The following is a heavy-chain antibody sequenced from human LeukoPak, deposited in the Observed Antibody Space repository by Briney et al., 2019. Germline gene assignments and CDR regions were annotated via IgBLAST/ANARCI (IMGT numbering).Heavy chain of an antibody. V-gene: IGHV3-48*03. CDR2: ISSSGSTI. CDR3: ARERGDRWIQREPADY. D-gene: IGHD5-18*01. J-gene: IGHJ4*02. Sequence: GGSLRLSCAASGFTFNSYEMNWVRQAPGKGLEWGSYISSSGSTIYYADSVKGRFTISRDNAKNSLYLQMNSLRAEDTAVYYCARERGDRWIQREPADYWGQGTLVTVSS. CDR1: GFTFNSYE.